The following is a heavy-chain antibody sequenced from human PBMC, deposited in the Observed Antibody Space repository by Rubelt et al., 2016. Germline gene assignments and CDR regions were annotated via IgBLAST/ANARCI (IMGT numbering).Heavy chain of an antibody. D-gene: IGHD3-3*01. V-gene: IGHV1-24*01. CDR2: FDPEDGET. CDR3: ATIGLEWLLEDY. Sequence: QVQLVQSGAEVKKPGASVKVSCKVSGYTLTELSMHWVRQAPGKGLEGMGGFDPEDGETIYAQKFQGRVNSTEDRSTDTAYRELSSLRSEDTAVYYCATIGLEWLLEDYWGQGTLVTVSS. J-gene: IGHJ4*02. CDR1: GYTLTELS.